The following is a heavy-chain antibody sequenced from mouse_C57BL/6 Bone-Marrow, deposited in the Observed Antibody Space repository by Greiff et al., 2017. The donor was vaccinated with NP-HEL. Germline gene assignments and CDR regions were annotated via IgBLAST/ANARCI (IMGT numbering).Heavy chain of an antibody. J-gene: IGHJ2*01. Sequence: QVQLKQSGPELVKPGASVKLSCKASGYTFTSYDINWVKQRPGQGLEWIGWIYPRDGSTKYNEKFKGKATLTVDTSSSTAYMELHSLTSEDSAVYFCARITTVVAGGYFDYWGQGTTLTVSS. CDR3: ARITTVVAGGYFDY. D-gene: IGHD1-1*01. V-gene: IGHV1-85*01. CDR2: IYPRDGST. CDR1: GYTFTSYD.